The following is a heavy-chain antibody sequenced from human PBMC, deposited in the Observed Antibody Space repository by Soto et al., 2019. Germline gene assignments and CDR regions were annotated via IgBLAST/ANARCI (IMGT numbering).Heavy chain of an antibody. CDR2: IYYSGST. D-gene: IGHD3-3*01. Sequence: SETLSLTCTVSGGSISSGDYYWSWIRQPPGKGLEWIGYIYYSGSTYYNPSLKSRVIISVDTSKNQFSLKLSSVTAADTAVYYCARAVEWLHVSIDYWGQGTLVTVSS. J-gene: IGHJ4*02. CDR1: GGSISSGDYY. CDR3: ARAVEWLHVSIDY. V-gene: IGHV4-30-4*01.